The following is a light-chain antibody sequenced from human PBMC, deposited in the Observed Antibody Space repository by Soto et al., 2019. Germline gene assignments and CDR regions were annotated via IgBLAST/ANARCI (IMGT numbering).Light chain of an antibody. J-gene: IGKJ4*01. CDR1: PDIAKY. V-gene: IGKV1-33*01. CDR2: DAS. CDR3: QQYDDLLS. Sequence: DIQMTQSPSSLSASVGDRVTITCQASPDIAKYLNWYQQKPGNAPKLLIYDASELHAGVPSRVSGSGSGTDFTFTISSVKPEDFATYYCQQYDDLLSFGGGTKVEIK.